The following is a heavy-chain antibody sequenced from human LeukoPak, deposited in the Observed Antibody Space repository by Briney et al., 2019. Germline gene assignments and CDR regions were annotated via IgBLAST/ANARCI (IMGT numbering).Heavy chain of an antibody. D-gene: IGHD3-10*01. CDR1: GFTFSSYA. V-gene: IGHV3-21*01. J-gene: IGHJ3*02. CDR3: SKPSGGAFDI. Sequence: PGGSLRLSCAASGFTFSSYAMSWVRQAPGKGLEWVSSISSSSSYIYYADSVKGRFTISRDNAKNSLYLQMNSLRAEDTAVYYRSKPSGGAFDIWGQGTMVTVSS. CDR2: ISSSSSYI.